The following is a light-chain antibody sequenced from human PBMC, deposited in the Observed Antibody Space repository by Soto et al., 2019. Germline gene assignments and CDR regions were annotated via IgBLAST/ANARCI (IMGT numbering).Light chain of an antibody. Sequence: DIQMTQSPSTLSASVGDRVTITCRASQSISYWLAWHQQKPGKAPNLPIYKASTLESGVPSRFSGSGSGTEFTLTINSLQPDDFATYYCQQYNSYPLTFGGGTKVEIK. J-gene: IGKJ4*01. V-gene: IGKV1-5*03. CDR3: QQYNSYPLT. CDR1: QSISYW. CDR2: KAS.